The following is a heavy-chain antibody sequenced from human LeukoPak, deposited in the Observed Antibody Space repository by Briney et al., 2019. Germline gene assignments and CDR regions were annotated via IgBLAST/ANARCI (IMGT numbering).Heavy chain of an antibody. V-gene: IGHV3-33*01. Sequence: GGSLRLSCAASGFTLSSYGMHWVRQAPGKGLEWVALIWYDGSNKYYTDSVKGRLTISRDNSKNTLYLQMNSLRAEDTAIYYCAREGPRGNSQFDYWGQGTLVTVSS. CDR3: AREGPRGNSQFDY. D-gene: IGHD2/OR15-2a*01. CDR2: IWYDGSNK. J-gene: IGHJ4*02. CDR1: GFTLSSYG.